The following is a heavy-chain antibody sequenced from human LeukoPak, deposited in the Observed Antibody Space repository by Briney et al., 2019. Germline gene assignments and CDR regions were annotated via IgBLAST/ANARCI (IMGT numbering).Heavy chain of an antibody. Sequence: PGGSLRLSCAASGFTVSSNYMSWVRQAPGKGLEWVPVIYSGGTTYYADSVKGRFTISRDDSKNTLHLQMNSLRAEDTAVYYCARDETGYCSGGSCHAWGQGTLVTVSS. J-gene: IGHJ5*02. D-gene: IGHD2-15*01. CDR1: GFTVSSNY. CDR3: ARDETGYCSGGSCHA. CDR2: IYSGGTT. V-gene: IGHV3-66*01.